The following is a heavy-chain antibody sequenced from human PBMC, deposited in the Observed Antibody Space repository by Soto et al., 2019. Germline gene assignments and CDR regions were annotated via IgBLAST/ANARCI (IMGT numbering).Heavy chain of an antibody. V-gene: IGHV4-31*03. CDR1: GGSISSGGYY. D-gene: IGHD3-9*01. CDR3: AREMGYDILTAHPPGAFDI. J-gene: IGHJ3*02. CDR2: IYYSGST. Sequence: SETLSLTCTVSGGSISSGGYYWSWIRQHPGKGLEWIGYIYYSGSTYYNPSLKSRVTISVDTSKNQFSLKLSSVTAADTAVYYCAREMGYDILTAHPPGAFDIWGQGTMVTVSS.